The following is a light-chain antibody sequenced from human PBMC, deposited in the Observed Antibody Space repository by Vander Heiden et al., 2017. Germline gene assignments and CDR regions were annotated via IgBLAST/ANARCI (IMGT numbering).Light chain of an antibody. Sequence: QSVLPHPPSVSGAPGQTVTISCTGTSCNIGAGYDVPWYQQLPGTAPKLLIYGNSNRPSGVPDRFSGSKSGTSASLAITGLQAEDEADYYCQSYDSSLSGSVFGGGTKLTVL. CDR2: GNS. CDR1: SCNIGAGYD. CDR3: QSYDSSLSGSV. V-gene: IGLV1-40*01. J-gene: IGLJ3*02.